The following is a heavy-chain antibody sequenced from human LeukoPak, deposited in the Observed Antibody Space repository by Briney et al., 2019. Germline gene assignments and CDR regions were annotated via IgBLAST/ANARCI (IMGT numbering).Heavy chain of an antibody. CDR2: IKQDGSEK. CDR1: GFTFSRYW. D-gene: IGHD6-13*01. CDR3: ARGLSSSWYGIDY. J-gene: IGHJ4*02. Sequence: PGGSLRLSCAASGFTFSRYWMSWVRQAPGKGLEWVANIKQDGSEKYHVDSVKGRFTISRDDAKNSLYLQMNSLRAEDTAVYYCARGLSSSWYGIDYWGQGTLVTVSS. V-gene: IGHV3-7*01.